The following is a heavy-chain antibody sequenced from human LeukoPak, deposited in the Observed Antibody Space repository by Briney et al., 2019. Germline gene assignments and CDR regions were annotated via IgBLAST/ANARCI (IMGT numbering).Heavy chain of an antibody. J-gene: IGHJ4*02. V-gene: IGHV3-7*01. CDR1: GFPFSSHG. CDR2: IKQDGSEK. Sequence: GGSLRLSCAGSGFPFSSHGMNWVRLAPGKGLEWVANIKQDGSEKYYVDSVKGRFTISRDNAKNSLYLQMNSLRAEDTAVYYCARDGYDFWSAIHLDYWGQGTLVTVSS. CDR3: ARDGYDFWSAIHLDY. D-gene: IGHD3-3*01.